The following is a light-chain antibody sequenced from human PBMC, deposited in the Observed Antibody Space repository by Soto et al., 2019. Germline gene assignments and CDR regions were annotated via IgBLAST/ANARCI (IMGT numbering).Light chain of an antibody. CDR1: SSDVGGFEY. V-gene: IGLV2-14*01. CDR2: DVT. J-gene: IGLJ1*01. CDR3: GSITRSSTSV. Sequence: QSVLSQPASVSGSPGQSITISYTGTSSDVGGFEYVSWYQHQPGKAPKLIIYDVTKRPSGVSNRFSGSKSGNTASLTISGIQAEDEGDYYCGSITRSSTSVFGTGTKGTVL.